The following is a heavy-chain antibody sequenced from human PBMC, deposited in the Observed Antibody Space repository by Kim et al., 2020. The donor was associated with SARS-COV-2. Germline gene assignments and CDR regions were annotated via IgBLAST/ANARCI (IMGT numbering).Heavy chain of an antibody. J-gene: IGHJ4*02. Sequence: GGSLRLSCAASGFTFSSYAMSWVRQAPGKGLEWVAAISGSGGSTYYADSVKGRFTISRDNSKNTLYLQMNSLRAEDTAVYYCAKDRGELLTYFDYWGQGTLVTVSS. D-gene: IGHD1-26*01. CDR3: AKDRGELLTYFDY. CDR2: ISGSGGST. CDR1: GFTFSSYA. V-gene: IGHV3-23*01.